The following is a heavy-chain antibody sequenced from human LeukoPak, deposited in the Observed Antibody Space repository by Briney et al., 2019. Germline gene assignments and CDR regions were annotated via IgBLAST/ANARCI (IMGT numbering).Heavy chain of an antibody. CDR3: ARDGRYCSTTSCQGWFDP. Sequence: SETLSLTCSVSGGSISSGGYYWNWIRQRPGKGLERIGYIYHSGSTNYNPSLKSRVTISVDTSKNQFSLKLNSVTAADTAVYYCARDGRYCSTTSCQGWFDPWGQGTLVTVSS. D-gene: IGHD2-2*01. J-gene: IGHJ5*02. CDR1: GGSISSGGYY. V-gene: IGHV4-31*03. CDR2: IYHSGST.